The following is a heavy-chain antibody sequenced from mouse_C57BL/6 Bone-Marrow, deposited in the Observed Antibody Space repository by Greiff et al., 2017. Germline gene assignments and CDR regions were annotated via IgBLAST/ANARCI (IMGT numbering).Heavy chain of an antibody. J-gene: IGHJ2*01. CDR3: TLYDNYEDY. CDR1: GFNIKDDY. V-gene: IGHV14-4*01. D-gene: IGHD2-1*01. Sequence: EVQLQQSGAELVRPGASVKLSCTASGFNIKDDYMHWVKQRPEQGLEWIGWIDPENGDTEYASKFQGKATITADTSSNTAYLQLSSLTSEDTAVYYCTLYDNYEDYWGQGTTLTVAS. CDR2: IDPENGDT.